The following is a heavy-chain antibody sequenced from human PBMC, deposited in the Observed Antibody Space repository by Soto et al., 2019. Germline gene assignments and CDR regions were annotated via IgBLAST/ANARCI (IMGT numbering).Heavy chain of an antibody. CDR1: GVAISSSY. J-gene: IGHJ4*02. CDR2: IYYTGTT. CDR3: ARHGYSSAWYGSWDS. Sequence: QVQLQESGPGLVKPSETLSLTCTVSGVAISSSYWSWLRQPPGKGLEWIGYIYYTGTTKYNPSLKSRVTISVDPSKNQFSLELSSVTAADTAVYYCARHGYSSAWYGSWDSWGQGTLVTVSS. V-gene: IGHV4-59*08. D-gene: IGHD6-19*01.